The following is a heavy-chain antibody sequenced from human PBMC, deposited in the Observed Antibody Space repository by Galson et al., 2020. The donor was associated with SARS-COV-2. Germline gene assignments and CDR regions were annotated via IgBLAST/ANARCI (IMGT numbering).Heavy chain of an antibody. Sequence: SETLSLTCTVSGGPISSSSYYWGWIRQPPGKGLEWIGSIYYSGSTYYNPSLKSRVTISVDTSKNQFSLKLSSVTAADTAVYYCAGLVVVVAATSGFGAFDIWGQGTMVTVSS. J-gene: IGHJ3*02. CDR3: AGLVVVVAATSGFGAFDI. D-gene: IGHD2-15*01. CDR2: IYYSGST. CDR1: GGPISSSSYY. V-gene: IGHV4-39*01.